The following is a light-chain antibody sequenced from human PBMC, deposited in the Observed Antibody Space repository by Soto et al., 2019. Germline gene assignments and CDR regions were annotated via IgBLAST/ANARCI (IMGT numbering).Light chain of an antibody. CDR2: RNG. CDR1: SSNIGTYY. V-gene: IGLV1-47*01. Sequence: QSALTQPPSASGTPGQRGTISCSGSSSNIGTYYVDWYQQPPGTAPKLLIHRNGQRPSGVPDRFSGSKSGTSASLAISGLRSEDEADYYCATWDDRLRAYVIGAGTKVTVL. J-gene: IGLJ1*01. CDR3: ATWDDRLRAYV.